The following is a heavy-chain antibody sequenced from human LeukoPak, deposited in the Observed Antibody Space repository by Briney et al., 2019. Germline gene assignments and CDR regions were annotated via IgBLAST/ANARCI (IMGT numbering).Heavy chain of an antibody. D-gene: IGHD3-10*02. Sequence: PSETPSLTCTVSGGSISSHYWSWIRQPPGKGLEWIGYIYYSGSTNYNPSLKSRVTISVDTSKNQFSLKLSSVTAADTAVYYCARDLLSSDFDYWGQGTLVTVSS. CDR1: GGSISSHY. V-gene: IGHV4-59*11. CDR2: IYYSGST. J-gene: IGHJ4*02. CDR3: ARDLLSSDFDY.